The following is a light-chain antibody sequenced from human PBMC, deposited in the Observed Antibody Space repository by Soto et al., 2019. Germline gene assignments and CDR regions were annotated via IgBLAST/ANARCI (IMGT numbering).Light chain of an antibody. CDR2: GSS. V-gene: IGKV1-39*01. Sequence: DIQMTQSPSSLAASVGDRVTMTCRSCININRYVNWYQHRPGKNPTLLVYGSSTLQSGVPSRFSGDGSGTDYTLTIDSVQPEDFATYFCQHTFSTPHNFGQGTKLEIK. CDR1: ININRY. CDR3: QHTFSTPHN. J-gene: IGKJ2*01.